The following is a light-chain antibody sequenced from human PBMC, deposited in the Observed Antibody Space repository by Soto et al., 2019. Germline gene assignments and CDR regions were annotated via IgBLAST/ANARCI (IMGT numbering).Light chain of an antibody. CDR1: SGSVSTSYY. Sequence: QTVVTQEPPFSVSPGGTVTLTCGLSSGSVSTSYYPSWYQQTPGQAPRTLIYSTNTRSSGVPDRFSGSILGNKAALTITGAQADDESDYYCVLYMGSGISYVFGTGTQLTVL. J-gene: IGLJ1*01. CDR2: STN. V-gene: IGLV8-61*01. CDR3: VLYMGSGISYV.